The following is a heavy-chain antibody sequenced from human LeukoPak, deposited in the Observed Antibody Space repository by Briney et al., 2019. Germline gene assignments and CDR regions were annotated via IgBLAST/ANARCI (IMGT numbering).Heavy chain of an antibody. CDR1: GGSISSYY. D-gene: IGHD2-2*01. CDR3: ARGGRYRVPAYYFDY. Sequence: PSETLSLTCTVSGGSISSYYWSWIRQPPGKGLEWIGEINHSGSTNYNPSLKSRVTISVDTSKNQFSLKLSSVTAADTAVYYCARGGRYRVPAYYFDYWGQGTLVTVSS. V-gene: IGHV4-34*01. J-gene: IGHJ4*02. CDR2: INHSGST.